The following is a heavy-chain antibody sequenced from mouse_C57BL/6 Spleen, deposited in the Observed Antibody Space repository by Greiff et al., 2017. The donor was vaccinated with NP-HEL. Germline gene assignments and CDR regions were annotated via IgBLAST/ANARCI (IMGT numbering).Heavy chain of an antibody. CDR2: IDPSDSYT. V-gene: IGHV1-69*01. D-gene: IGHD2-12*01. CDR1: GYTFTSYW. J-gene: IGHJ4*01. CDR3: AMVLRQWDYYAMDY. Sequence: QVQLQQPGAELVMPGASVKLSCKASGYTFTSYWMHWVKQRPGQGLEWIGEIDPSDSYTNYNQKFKGKSTLTVDKSSSTAYMQLSSLTSEDSAVYYCAMVLRQWDYYAMDYWGQGTSVTVSS.